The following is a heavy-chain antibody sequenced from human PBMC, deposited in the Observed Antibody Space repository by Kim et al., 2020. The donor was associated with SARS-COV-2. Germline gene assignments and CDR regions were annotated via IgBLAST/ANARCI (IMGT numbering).Heavy chain of an antibody. D-gene: IGHD3-3*01. CDR3: AKDPTRESSITIFGVVNLAFDI. Sequence: GGSLRLSCAASGFTFSSYAMSWVRQAPGKGLEWVSAISGSGGSTYYADSVKGRFTISRDNSKNTLYLQMNSLRAEDTAVYYCAKDPTRESSITIFGVVNLAFDIWDQGTMVTVSS. V-gene: IGHV3-23*01. J-gene: IGHJ3*02. CDR2: ISGSGGST. CDR1: GFTFSSYA.